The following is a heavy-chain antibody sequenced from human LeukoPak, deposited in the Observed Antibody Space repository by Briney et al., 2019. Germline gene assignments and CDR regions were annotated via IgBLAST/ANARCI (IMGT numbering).Heavy chain of an antibody. CDR3: VVGGSPGY. CDR2: ISTDGYTT. Sequence: GGSMRLSCAASGLAFSAYKMHWVRQAPRKGLVWVSRISTDGYTTDYADFVQGRFTASRDNTKNTWSLEMNSLRAEDTAVYYCVVGGSPGYWGQGTLVTVSP. V-gene: IGHV3-74*01. D-gene: IGHD2-15*01. J-gene: IGHJ4*02. CDR1: GLAFSAYK.